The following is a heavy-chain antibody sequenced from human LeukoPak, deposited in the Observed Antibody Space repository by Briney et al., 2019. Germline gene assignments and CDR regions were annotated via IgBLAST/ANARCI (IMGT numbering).Heavy chain of an antibody. J-gene: IGHJ3*02. CDR1: GGSISSGGYS. CDR2: IYRSGST. D-gene: IGHD3-22*01. CDR3: ARDYYDSAFDI. V-gene: IGHV4-30-2*01. Sequence: SQTLSLTCAVSGGSISSGGYSWSWIRQPPGKGLEWIGYIYRSGSTYYNPSLKSRVTISVDRSKNQFSLKLSSVTAADTAVYYCARDYYDSAFDIWGQGTMVTVSS.